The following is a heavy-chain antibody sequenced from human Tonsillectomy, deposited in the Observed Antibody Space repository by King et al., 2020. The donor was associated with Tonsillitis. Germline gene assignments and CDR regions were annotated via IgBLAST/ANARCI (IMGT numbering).Heavy chain of an antibody. CDR2: IYSGGRT. D-gene: IGHD2-15*01. CDR1: GFTVSSNY. CDR3: ASGWTIRGFDY. J-gene: IGHJ4*02. V-gene: IGHV3-53*01. Sequence: DVQLVESGGGLIQPGGSLRLSCAASGFTVSSNYMSWVRQTPGKGLEWVSVIYSGGRTYYADSVKGRFTISRDHSKNTLYLQMNGLRAEDTAVYYCASGWTIRGFDYWGQGTLVTVSS.